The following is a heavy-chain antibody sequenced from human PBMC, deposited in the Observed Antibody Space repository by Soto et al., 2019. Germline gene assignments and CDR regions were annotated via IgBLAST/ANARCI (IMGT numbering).Heavy chain of an antibody. D-gene: IGHD6-19*01. Sequence: SLKVSCNASGGAFSSYAISWVLQAPGQGLEWMGGIIPIFGTANYAQKFQGRVTITADESTSTAYMELSSLRSEDTAVYYCARDTTCSGGKVVVDYWGQASRGSVSS. J-gene: IGHJ4*02. CDR1: GGAFSSYA. CDR3: ARDTTCSGGKVVVDY. V-gene: IGHV1-69*13. CDR2: IIPIFGTA.